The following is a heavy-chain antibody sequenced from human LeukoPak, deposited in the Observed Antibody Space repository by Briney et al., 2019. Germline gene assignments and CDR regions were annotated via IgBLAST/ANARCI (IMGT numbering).Heavy chain of an antibody. J-gene: IGHJ4*02. CDR3: AKDTRSITMIVVARPQTDY. Sequence: GGSLRLSCAASGFTFSTYSMNWVRQAPGKGLEWVSFIDSSTRTIFYADSAKGRFTISRDNAKNSLFLQMNSLRAEDTAVYYCAKDTRSITMIVVARPQTDYWGQGTLVTVSS. CDR2: IDSSTRTI. V-gene: IGHV3-48*04. D-gene: IGHD3-22*01. CDR1: GFTFSTYS.